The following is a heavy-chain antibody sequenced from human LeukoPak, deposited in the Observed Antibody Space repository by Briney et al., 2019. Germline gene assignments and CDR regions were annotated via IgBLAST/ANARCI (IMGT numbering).Heavy chain of an antibody. CDR1: GGSISSYY. CDR2: IYHSGST. D-gene: IGHD6-13*01. Sequence: SETLSLTCTVSGGSISSYYWSWIRQSPGKGLEWIGEIYHSGSTNYNPSLKSRVTISVDKSKNQFSLKLSSVTAADTAVYYCARLAPAAANWGQGTLVTVSS. J-gene: IGHJ4*02. V-gene: IGHV4-59*12. CDR3: ARLAPAAAN.